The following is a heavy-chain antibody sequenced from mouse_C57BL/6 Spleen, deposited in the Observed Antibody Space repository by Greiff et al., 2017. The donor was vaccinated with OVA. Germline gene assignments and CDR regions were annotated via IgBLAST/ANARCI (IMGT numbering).Heavy chain of an antibody. V-gene: IGHV1-82*01. CDR1: GYAFSSSW. CDR2: IYPGDGDT. Sequence: QVQLQQSGPELVKPGASVKISCKASGYAFSSSWMNWVKQRPGKGLEWIGRIYPGDGDTNYNGKFKGKATLTADKSSSTAYMQLSSLTSEDSAVYVCAREGWLPSDYWGQGTTLTVSS. CDR3: AREGWLPSDY. J-gene: IGHJ2*01. D-gene: IGHD2-2*01.